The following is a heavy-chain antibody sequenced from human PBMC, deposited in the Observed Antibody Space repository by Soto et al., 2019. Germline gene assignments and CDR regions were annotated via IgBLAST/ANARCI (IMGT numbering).Heavy chain of an antibody. Sequence: SETLSLTCTVSGGSISSSSYYWGWIRQPPGKGLEWIGSIYYSGSTYYNPSLKSRVTISVDTSKNQFSLKLSSVTAADTAVYYCAIRNYYDSSGDGCFDYWGQGTLVTGSS. V-gene: IGHV4-39*01. D-gene: IGHD3-22*01. CDR2: IYYSGST. CDR3: AIRNYYDSSGDGCFDY. CDR1: GGSISSSSYY. J-gene: IGHJ4*02.